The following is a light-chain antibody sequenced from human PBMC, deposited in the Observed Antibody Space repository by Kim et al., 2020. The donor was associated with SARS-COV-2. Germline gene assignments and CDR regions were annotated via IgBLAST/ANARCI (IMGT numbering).Light chain of an antibody. Sequence: SVSPGERATLSCRASQSISSNLAWYQQKPGQTPRLLIYGASTRATDIPARFSGSGSGTEFTLTISSLQSEDFAVYYCQQYDNWRTFGQGTKVDIK. CDR2: GAS. CDR1: QSISSN. V-gene: IGKV3-15*01. J-gene: IGKJ1*01. CDR3: QQYDNWRT.